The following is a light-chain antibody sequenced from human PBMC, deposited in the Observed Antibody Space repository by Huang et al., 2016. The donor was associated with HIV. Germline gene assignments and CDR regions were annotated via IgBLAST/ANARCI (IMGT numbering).Light chain of an antibody. CDR3: QQYFFSPMT. Sequence: DIVMTQSPDFLAVSLGELATISCKSSHSLLNSHNRKNYLAWYQQNPGQPPKLLIYWASVRESGVPDRFIGSGSGTDFTLTITSLQAEDVAVYFCQQYFFSPMTFGPGTKVDI. J-gene: IGKJ3*01. CDR1: HSLLNSHNRKNY. V-gene: IGKV4-1*01. CDR2: WAS.